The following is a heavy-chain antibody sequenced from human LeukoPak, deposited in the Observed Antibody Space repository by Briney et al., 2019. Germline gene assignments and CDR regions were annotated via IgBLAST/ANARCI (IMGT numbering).Heavy chain of an antibody. CDR2: IYHSGST. CDR3: ARGLITIFGVVGLKYYFDY. J-gene: IGHJ4*02. D-gene: IGHD3-3*01. Sequence: SETLSLTCTVSGGSISSGGYYWSWIRQPPGKGLEWIGYIYHSGSTYYNPSLKSRVTISVDRSKNQFSLKLSSVTAADTAVYYCARGLITIFGVVGLKYYFDYWAREPWSPSPQ. CDR1: GGSISSGGYY. V-gene: IGHV4-30-2*01.